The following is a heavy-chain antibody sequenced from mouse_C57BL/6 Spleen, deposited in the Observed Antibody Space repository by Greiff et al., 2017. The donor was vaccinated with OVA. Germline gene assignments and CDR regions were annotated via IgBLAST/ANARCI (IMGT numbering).Heavy chain of an antibody. CDR2: ISYDGSN. CDR1: GYSITSGYY. CDR3: ARGGGGYYEDWYFDV. Sequence: EVKLLESGPGLVKPSQSLSLTCSVTGYSITSGYYWNWIRQFPGNKLEWMGYISYDGSNNYNPSLKNRIPITRDTSKNQFFLKLNSVTTEDTATYYCARGGGGYYEDWYFDVWGTGTTVTVSS. V-gene: IGHV3-6*01. D-gene: IGHD2-3*01. J-gene: IGHJ1*03.